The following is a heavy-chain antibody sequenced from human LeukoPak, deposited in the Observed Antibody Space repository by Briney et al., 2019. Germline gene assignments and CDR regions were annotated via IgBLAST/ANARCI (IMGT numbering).Heavy chain of an antibody. CDR3: ARPIAVAGLDY. V-gene: IGHV4-39*07. CDR1: GGSISSSNYY. CDR2: MYKSGSI. Sequence: SETLSLTCTVSGGSISSSNYYWGWIRQPPGKGLEWIGNMYKSGSIYYNPSLKSRVTISVDTSKNQFSLKLSSVTAADTAVYYCARPIAVAGLDYWGQGTLVTVSS. D-gene: IGHD6-19*01. J-gene: IGHJ4*02.